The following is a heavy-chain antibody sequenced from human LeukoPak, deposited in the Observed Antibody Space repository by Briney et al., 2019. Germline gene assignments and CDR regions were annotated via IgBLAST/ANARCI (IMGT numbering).Heavy chain of an antibody. J-gene: IGHJ4*02. Sequence: GGCLRLSCAASGFTFSSFGMHWVRQAPGKGLEWVAVIWYDASNKYYADSVKGRFTISRDNSKNTLYLQMNSLRDDDTAVYYCVRGVGVSRFNYLDSWGQGTLVIVCS. D-gene: IGHD6-13*01. CDR2: IWYDASNK. CDR3: VRGVGVSRFNYLDS. CDR1: GFTFSSFG. V-gene: IGHV3-33*01.